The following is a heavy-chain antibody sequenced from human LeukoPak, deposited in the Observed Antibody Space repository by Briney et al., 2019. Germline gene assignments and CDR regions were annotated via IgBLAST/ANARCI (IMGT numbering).Heavy chain of an antibody. CDR2: ISSSGSTI. CDR1: GFTFSSYE. V-gene: IGHV3-48*03. D-gene: IGHD1-26*01. CDR3: ARVGWELLESLDY. Sequence: RTGGSLRLSCAASGFTFSSYEMNWVRQAPGKGLEWVSYISSSGSTIYYADSVKGRFTISRDNAKNSLYLQMNSLRAEDTAVYYCARVGWELLESLDYWGQGTLVTVSS. J-gene: IGHJ4*02.